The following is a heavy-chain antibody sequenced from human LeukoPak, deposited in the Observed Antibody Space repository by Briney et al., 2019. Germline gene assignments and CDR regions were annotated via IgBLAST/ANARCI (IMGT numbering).Heavy chain of an antibody. CDR2: INPQSGGT. CDR1: GFHFFSYY. D-gene: IGHD3-10*01. Sequence: GASVKVSCKTSGFHFFSYYIHWVRQAPGQGLDWVGWINPQSGGTRYAQKFQDRVTVTSDASINTAYMELSGLRSDDTAVYYCATDPGHSGMDHWGQGSLVTVSS. V-gene: IGHV1-2*02. CDR3: ATDPGHSGMDH. J-gene: IGHJ4*02.